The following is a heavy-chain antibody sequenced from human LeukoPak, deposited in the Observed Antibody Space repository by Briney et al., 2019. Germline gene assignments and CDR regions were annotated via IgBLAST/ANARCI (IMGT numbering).Heavy chain of an antibody. CDR1: GGSISSSSYY. CDR2: IYYSGST. Sequence: ASETPSLTCTVSGGSISSSSYYWGWIRQPPGKGLEWIGSIYYSGSTYYNPSLKIRVTISVYKSKNQFSLKLSSVTAADTAVYYCARHQGHAWSVIQLWPTDYLDYWGQGTLVTVPS. V-gene: IGHV4-39*01. D-gene: IGHD5-18*01. J-gene: IGHJ4*02. CDR3: ARHQGHAWSVIQLWPTDYLDY.